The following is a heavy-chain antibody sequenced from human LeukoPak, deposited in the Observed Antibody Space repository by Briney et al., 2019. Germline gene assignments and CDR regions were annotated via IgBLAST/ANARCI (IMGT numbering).Heavy chain of an antibody. CDR1: GFTFSSYG. Sequence: PGGSLSLSCAASGFTFSSYGMHWVRQAPGKGLEWVAFIRYDGSNKYYADSVKGRFTISRDNSKNTLYLQMNSLRAEDTAVYYCAKFRRDGYKQGYFDYWGQGTLVTVSS. J-gene: IGHJ4*02. D-gene: IGHD5-24*01. V-gene: IGHV3-30*02. CDR3: AKFRRDGYKQGYFDY. CDR2: IRYDGSNK.